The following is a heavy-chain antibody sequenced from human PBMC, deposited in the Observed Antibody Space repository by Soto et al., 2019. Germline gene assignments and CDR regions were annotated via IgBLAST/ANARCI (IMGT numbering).Heavy chain of an antibody. V-gene: IGHV3-30-3*01. CDR3: ARDITGGDDY. CDR1: GFTFSSYA. J-gene: IGHJ4*02. Sequence: QVQLVESGGGVVQPGRSLTLSCAASGFTFSSYAMHWVRQAPGKGLEWVAVISYDGSNKYYADSVKGRFTISRDNSKNTLYLQMNSLRAEDTAVYYCARDITGGDDYWGQGTLVTVSS. D-gene: IGHD3-16*01. CDR2: ISYDGSNK.